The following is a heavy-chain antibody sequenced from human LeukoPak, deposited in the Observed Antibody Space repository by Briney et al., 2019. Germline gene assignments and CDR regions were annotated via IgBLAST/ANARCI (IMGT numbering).Heavy chain of an antibody. J-gene: IGHJ4*02. Sequence: ASVKDSCKASGYTFTGYYMHWVRQALGQGVEWMGRINLNSGGTNYAQNFQGRVTMTRDTSISTAYMEVSRLRSDDTAVYYCAREDSSGYDYWGQGTLVTVSS. D-gene: IGHD3-22*01. CDR2: INLNSGGT. V-gene: IGHV1-2*06. CDR3: AREDSSGYDY. CDR1: GYTFTGYY.